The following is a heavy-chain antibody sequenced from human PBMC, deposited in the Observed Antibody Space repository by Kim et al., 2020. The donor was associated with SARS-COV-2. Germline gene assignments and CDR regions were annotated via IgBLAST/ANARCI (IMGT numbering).Heavy chain of an antibody. J-gene: IGHJ6*01. CDR3: ARAGESGWFRVISGMDV. CDR1: GGSISSYY. CDR2: ICYSGST. V-gene: IGHV4-59*13. Sequence: SETLSLTCTVSGGSISSYYWSWIRQPPGKGLEWIGYICYSGSTNYNPSLKSRVTISVDTSKNQFSLKLSSVTAADTAVYYCARAGESGWFRVISGMDVWG. D-gene: IGHD3-10*01.